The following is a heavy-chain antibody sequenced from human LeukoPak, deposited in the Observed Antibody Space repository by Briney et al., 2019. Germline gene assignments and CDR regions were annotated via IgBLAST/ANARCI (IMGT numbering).Heavy chain of an antibody. V-gene: IGHV1-46*01. CDR3: ARGYAPDIVVVVADYYYYYGMDV. CDR2: TDPIGGST. CDR1: GYTFTNYY. Sequence: ASVKVPCKASGYTFTNYYIHWVRQAPGQGLEWMGITDPIGGSTNYAQKFQGRVTMTRDTSTSTVYMELSRLRSDDTAVYYCARGYAPDIVVVVADYYYYYGMDVWGQGTTVTVSS. J-gene: IGHJ6*02. D-gene: IGHD2-15*01.